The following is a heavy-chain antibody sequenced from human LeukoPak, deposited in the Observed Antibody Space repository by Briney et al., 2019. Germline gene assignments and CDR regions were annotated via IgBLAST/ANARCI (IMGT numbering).Heavy chain of an antibody. D-gene: IGHD2-15*01. CDR1: GGSISSYY. CDR3: ARDVGDPRGAFDI. Sequence: SETLSLTCTVSGGSISSYYWSWIRQPPGKGLEWIGYIYYSGSTNYNPSLKSRVTISVDTSKNQFSLKLSSVTAADTAVYYCARDVGDPRGAFDIWGQGTMVTVSS. CDR2: IYYSGST. V-gene: IGHV4-59*12. J-gene: IGHJ3*02.